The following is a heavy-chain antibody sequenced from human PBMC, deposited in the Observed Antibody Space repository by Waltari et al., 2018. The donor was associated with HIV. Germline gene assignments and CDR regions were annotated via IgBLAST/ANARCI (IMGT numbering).Heavy chain of an antibody. D-gene: IGHD3-3*01. CDR2: FIPAIGIA. CDR3: ALGRIDDMRSGRENLGGFDP. J-gene: IGHJ5*02. CDR1: GDTLSNYA. Sequence: VQVVQSGAEVKKPGSSVKVSCQASGDTLSNYAVSWVRQAPGQGLEWMGRFIPAIGIAMHTDKVQDIVTVNADKAANSAYMELGGLRSEDTALYFCALGRIDDMRSGRENLGGFDPWGPGTLVSVSS. V-gene: IGHV1-69*04.